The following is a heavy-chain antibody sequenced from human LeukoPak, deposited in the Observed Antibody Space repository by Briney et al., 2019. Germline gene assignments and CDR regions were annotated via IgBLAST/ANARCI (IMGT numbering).Heavy chain of an antibody. J-gene: IGHJ4*02. CDR1: GFTFSSYS. Sequence: PGGSLRLSCAASGFTFSSYSMNWVRQAPGKGLEWVSSISSSSSYIYYADSVKGRFTISGDNAKNSLYLQMNSLRAEDTAVYYCASLSSSFLVDYWGQGTLVTVSS. CDR2: ISSSSSYI. V-gene: IGHV3-21*01. D-gene: IGHD6-13*01. CDR3: ASLSSSFLVDY.